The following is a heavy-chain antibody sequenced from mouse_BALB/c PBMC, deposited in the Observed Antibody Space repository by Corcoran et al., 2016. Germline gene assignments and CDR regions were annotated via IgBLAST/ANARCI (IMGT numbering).Heavy chain of an antibody. CDR2: INPYNDGT. CDR1: GYTFTSYV. Sequence: EVQLQQSGPELVKPGASVKMSCKASGYTFTSYVMHWVKQKPGQGIEWIGYINPYNDGTKYNEKFKGKATLTSDKSSSTAYMELSSLTSEDSAIYYCARRAGNYAMDYWGQGTSVTVSS. J-gene: IGHJ4*01. D-gene: IGHD3-3*01. CDR3: ARRAGNYAMDY. V-gene: IGHV1S136*01.